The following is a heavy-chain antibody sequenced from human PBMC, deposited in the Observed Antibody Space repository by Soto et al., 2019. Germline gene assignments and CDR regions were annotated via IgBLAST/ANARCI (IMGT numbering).Heavy chain of an antibody. J-gene: IGHJ6*02. CDR3: ARGRDEYKLGNV. CDR2: IHPSGIT. V-gene: IGHV4-34*01. CDR1: GGSLSDYY. D-gene: IGHD1-1*01. Sequence: SETLSLTCAVSGGSLSDYYWPWIRQSPGKGLEWIGEIHPSGITYYNPYLRSRVTISVDTSKNQFSLKLTSLTAADTAIYYCARGRDEYKLGNVGAQGTRV.